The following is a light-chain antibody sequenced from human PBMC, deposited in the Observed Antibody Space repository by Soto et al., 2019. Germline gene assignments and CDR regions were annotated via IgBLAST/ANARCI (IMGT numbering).Light chain of an antibody. J-gene: IGKJ4*01. CDR2: DAS. CDR1: QTVSRY. V-gene: IGKV3-11*01. Sequence: EIVLTQSPATLSLSPGERAPLSCRASQTVSRYLDWYQQKPGQAHRLLIYDASNRATGIPARFSGSGSGTDFTLTISSLEPEDFAVYYCQQRSNWPPRLTFGGGTKVEIK. CDR3: QQRSNWPPRLT.